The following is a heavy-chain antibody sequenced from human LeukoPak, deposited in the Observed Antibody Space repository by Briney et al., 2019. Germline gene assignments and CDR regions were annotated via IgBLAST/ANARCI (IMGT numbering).Heavy chain of an antibody. CDR3: ARGYSSTWYAGRGLFDY. Sequence: GGSLRLSCAASGFTFSNYGMNWVRQAPGKGLEWLSYISSSGSTINYADSVKGRVTISRDNAKNSLYLQMNSLRAEDTAIYYCARGYSSTWYAGRGLFDYWGQGTLVTVSS. V-gene: IGHV3-48*03. D-gene: IGHD6-13*01. CDR2: ISSSGSTI. J-gene: IGHJ4*02. CDR1: GFTFSNYG.